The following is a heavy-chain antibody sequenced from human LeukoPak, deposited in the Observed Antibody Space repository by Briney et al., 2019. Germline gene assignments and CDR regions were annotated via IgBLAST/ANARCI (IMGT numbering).Heavy chain of an antibody. CDR2: INHSGST. CDR1: GGSFSGYY. Sequence: SETLSLTFAVYGGSFSGYYWSWIRQPPGKGLEWIGEINHSGSTNYNPSLKSRVTISVDTSKNQFSLKLSSVTAADTAVYYCARGQGWLDPWGQGTLVTVSS. V-gene: IGHV4-34*01. CDR3: ARGQGWLDP. J-gene: IGHJ5*02.